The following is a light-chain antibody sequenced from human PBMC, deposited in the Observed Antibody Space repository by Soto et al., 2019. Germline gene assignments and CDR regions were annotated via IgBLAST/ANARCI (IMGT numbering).Light chain of an antibody. CDR1: SSDIGYYNY. Sequence: QSVLTQPASVSGSPGQSITISCTGTSSDIGYYNYVSWYQQHPGKAPKLMIYDVSNRPSVVSNRFSGSKSGNTASLTISVLDAEDEADYDCCSYTLGTTVVFGRGTKLTVL. J-gene: IGLJ2*01. CDR2: DVS. CDR3: CSYTLGTTVV. V-gene: IGLV2-14*01.